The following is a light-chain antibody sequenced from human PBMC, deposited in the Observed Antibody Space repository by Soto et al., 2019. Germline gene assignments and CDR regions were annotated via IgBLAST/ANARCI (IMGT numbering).Light chain of an antibody. CDR1: QRVGSY. J-gene: IGKJ1*01. CDR3: HHYGDTPRT. V-gene: IGKV3-20*01. CDR2: GAS. Sequence: EIVLTQSPGTLSLSPGERATLSCRASQRVGSYLAWYQQKPGQAPRLLMYGASSRATGIPDRFSGSGSGTDFTLTISRLEPEDFAVYYCHHYGDTPRTFGQGTRWKSN.